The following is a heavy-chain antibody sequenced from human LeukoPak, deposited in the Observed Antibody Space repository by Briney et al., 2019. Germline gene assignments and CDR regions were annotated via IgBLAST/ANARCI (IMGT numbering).Heavy chain of an antibody. D-gene: IGHD4-17*01. Sequence: SETLSLTCAVYGGSFSAYYWSGIRQPPGKGLEWIGEINHSGSTNYNPSLKSRVTISVDTSKNQFSLKLSSVTAADTAVYYCARGYGDYINWYFDLWGRGTLVTVSP. V-gene: IGHV4-34*01. CDR1: GGSFSAYY. CDR3: ARGYGDYINWYFDL. J-gene: IGHJ2*01. CDR2: INHSGST.